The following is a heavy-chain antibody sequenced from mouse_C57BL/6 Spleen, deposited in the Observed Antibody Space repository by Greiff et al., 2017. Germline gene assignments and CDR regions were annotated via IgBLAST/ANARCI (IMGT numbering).Heavy chain of an antibody. CDR2: IDPSDSYT. V-gene: IGHV1-69*01. Sequence: QVQLQQPGAELVMPGASVKLSCKASGYTFTSYWMHWVKPRPGQGLEWIGEIDPSDSYTNYNQKFKGKSTLTVDKSSSTAYMQLSSLTSEDSAVYYCARSSPYDSYWYFDVWGTGTTVTVSS. D-gene: IGHD2-4*01. CDR3: ARSSPYDSYWYFDV. CDR1: GYTFTSYW. J-gene: IGHJ1*03.